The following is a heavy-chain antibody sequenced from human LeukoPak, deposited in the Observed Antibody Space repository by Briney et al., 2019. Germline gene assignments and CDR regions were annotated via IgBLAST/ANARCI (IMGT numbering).Heavy chain of an antibody. Sequence: PGGSLRLSCAASGFTFSSYSMNWVRQAPGKGLEWVSSISSSSSYIYYADSVKGRFTISRDNAKNPLYLQMNSLRAEDTAVYYCARDGFEYSSSSGDYYMDVWGKGTTVTVSS. J-gene: IGHJ6*03. CDR1: GFTFSSYS. D-gene: IGHD6-6*01. V-gene: IGHV3-21*01. CDR3: ARDGFEYSSSSGDYYMDV. CDR2: ISSSSSYI.